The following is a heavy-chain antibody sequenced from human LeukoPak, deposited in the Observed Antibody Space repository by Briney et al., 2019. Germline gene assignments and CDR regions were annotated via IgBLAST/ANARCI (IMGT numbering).Heavy chain of an antibody. J-gene: IGHJ4*02. CDR3: ARGRHYYDSSVNRGADY. Sequence: GGSLRLSCAASGFSFYTYSMDWVRQAPGKGLEWVSYISSSTTTMLYADSVKGRFTISRDNAKNSLYLQMDSLRAEDTAVYYCARGRHYYDSSVNRGADYWGQGTLVAVSS. V-gene: IGHV3-48*01. CDR1: GFSFYTYS. CDR2: ISSSTTTM. D-gene: IGHD3-22*01.